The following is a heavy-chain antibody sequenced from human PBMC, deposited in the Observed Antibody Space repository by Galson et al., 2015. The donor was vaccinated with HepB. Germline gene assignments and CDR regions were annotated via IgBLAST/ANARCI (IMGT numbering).Heavy chain of an antibody. D-gene: IGHD3-22*01. Sequence: CAISGDSVSSNSAAWNWIRQSPSRGLEWLGRTYYRSKWYNDYAVSVKSRITINPDTSKNQFSLQLNSVTPEDTAVYYCARDYYDSSGYCDAFDIWGQGTIVTVSS. V-gene: IGHV6-1*01. CDR3: ARDYYDSSGYCDAFDI. CDR2: TYYRSKWYN. CDR1: GDSVSSNSAA. J-gene: IGHJ3*02.